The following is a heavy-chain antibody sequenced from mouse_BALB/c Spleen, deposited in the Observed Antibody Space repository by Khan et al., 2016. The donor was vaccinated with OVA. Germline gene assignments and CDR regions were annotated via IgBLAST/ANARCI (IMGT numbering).Heavy chain of an antibody. J-gene: IGHJ2*01. V-gene: IGHV3-2*02. CDR3: ARVYGGDFDY. CDR1: GYSITSDYA. Sequence: EVQLVESGPGLVKPSQSLSLTCTITGYSITSDYAWNWIRQFPGNKLEWMGFISYSGNTNYNPSLKSRISITRDTSKNQFFLQLNSVTTEDTATYYWARVYGGDFDYWSQGTTLTDSS. D-gene: IGHD1-1*01. CDR2: ISYSGNT.